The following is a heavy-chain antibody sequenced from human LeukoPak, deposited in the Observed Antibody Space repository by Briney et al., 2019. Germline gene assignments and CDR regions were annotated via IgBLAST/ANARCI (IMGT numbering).Heavy chain of an antibody. CDR3: ASRLGEDIVVVVAATPGGYYFDY. V-gene: IGHV4-38-2*02. CDR1: GYSISSGYY. D-gene: IGHD2-15*01. J-gene: IGHJ4*02. CDR2: IYHSGST. Sequence: SETLSLTCTVSGYSISSGYYWGWIRQPLGKGLEWIGSIYHSGSTYYNPSLKSRVTISVDTSKNQFSLKLSSVTAADTAVYYCASRLGEDIVVVVAATPGGYYFDYWGQGTLVTVSS.